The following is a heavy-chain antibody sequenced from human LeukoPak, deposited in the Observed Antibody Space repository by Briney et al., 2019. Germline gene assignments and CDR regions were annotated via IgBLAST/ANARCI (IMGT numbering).Heavy chain of an antibody. V-gene: IGHV4-31*03. CDR1: GGSISSGGYY. CDR2: IYYSGST. Sequence: SETLSLTCTVSGGSISSGGYYWGWIRQHPGKGLEWIGYIYYSGSTYYNPSLKSRVTISVDTSKNQFSLKLSSVTVADTAVYYCAVPVTTPHDAFDIWGQGTMVTVSS. CDR3: AVPVTTPHDAFDI. D-gene: IGHD4-17*01. J-gene: IGHJ3*02.